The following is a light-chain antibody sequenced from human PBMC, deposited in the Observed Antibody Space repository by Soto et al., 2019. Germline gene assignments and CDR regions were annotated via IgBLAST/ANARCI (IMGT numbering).Light chain of an antibody. J-gene: IGKJ4*01. Sequence: EIVLTQSPGTLSLSPGERATLSCRASQSVSSSYLAWYQQKPGQAPRLLIYGASSRATGIPDRFSGSGSGTDLTLTISRLEPEDFAVYYCQQYGSSPPLLTFGGGTKVEIK. V-gene: IGKV3-20*01. CDR1: QSVSSSY. CDR2: GAS. CDR3: QQYGSSPPLLT.